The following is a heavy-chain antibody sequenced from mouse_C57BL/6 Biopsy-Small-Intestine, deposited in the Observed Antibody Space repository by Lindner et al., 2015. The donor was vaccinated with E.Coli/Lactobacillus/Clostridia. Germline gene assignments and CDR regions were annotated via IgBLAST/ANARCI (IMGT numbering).Heavy chain of an antibody. J-gene: IGHJ1*03. D-gene: IGHD4-1*01. Sequence: VQLQESGPEVVKPGASVKISCKASGYSFTSYYIHWVKQRPGQGLEWIGWIYPGSGNTKYNEKFKGKATLTADTSSSTAYMQLSSLTSEDSAVYYCARGDWDEGYFDVWGTGTTVTVSS. CDR3: ARGDWDEGYFDV. CDR1: GYSFTSYY. V-gene: IGHV1-66*01. CDR2: IYPGSGNT.